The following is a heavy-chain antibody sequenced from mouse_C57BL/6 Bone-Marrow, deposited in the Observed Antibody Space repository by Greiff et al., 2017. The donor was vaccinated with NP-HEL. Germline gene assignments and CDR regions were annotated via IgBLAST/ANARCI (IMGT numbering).Heavy chain of an antibody. CDR1: GYTFTEYT. Sequence: QVQLQQPGAELVKPGASVKLSCKASGYTFTEYTIHWVKQRSGQGLEWIGWFYPGSGSIKYNEKFKDKATLTVDKSSSTVYMELSRLTSEDSAVYFCARHERIYYDYDGYAMDDWGQGTSVTVSS. CDR3: ARHERIYYDYDGYAMDD. J-gene: IGHJ4*01. CDR2: FYPGSGSI. D-gene: IGHD2-4*01. V-gene: IGHV1-62-2*01.